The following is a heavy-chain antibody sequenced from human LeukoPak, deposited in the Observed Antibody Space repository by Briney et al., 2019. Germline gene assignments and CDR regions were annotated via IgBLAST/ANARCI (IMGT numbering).Heavy chain of an antibody. D-gene: IGHD1-7*01. CDR1: GGSISSYY. Sequence: SETPSLTCTVSGGSISSYYWSWLRQPPGKGREGLGYIYYSGSTNYNPSLKSRVTISVDTSKNQFSLKLSSVTAADTAVYYCARDGEELHNWFDPWGQGTLVTVSS. V-gene: IGHV4-59*13. J-gene: IGHJ5*02. CDR3: ARDGEELHNWFDP. CDR2: IYYSGST.